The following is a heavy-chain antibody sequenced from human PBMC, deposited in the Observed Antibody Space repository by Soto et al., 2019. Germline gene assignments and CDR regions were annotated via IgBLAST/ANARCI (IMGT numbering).Heavy chain of an antibody. V-gene: IGHV4-4*02. D-gene: IGHD3-10*01. J-gene: IGHJ4*02. Sequence: QVQLQESGPGLVKPSGTLSLTCAVSGGSISSSNWWRWVRQPPGKGLEWIGEIYHSGNTNYNPSHKSRVTMAVDKSRNQFSLKLSSVAAADTAVYYCARRWGEGRVDYWGQGTLVTVSS. CDR2: IYHSGNT. CDR3: ARRWGEGRVDY. CDR1: GGSISSSNW.